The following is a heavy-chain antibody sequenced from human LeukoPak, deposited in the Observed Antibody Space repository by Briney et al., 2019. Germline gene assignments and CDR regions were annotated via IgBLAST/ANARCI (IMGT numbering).Heavy chain of an antibody. CDR1: AFTVHSNY. J-gene: IGHJ4*02. D-gene: IGHD3-22*01. CDR2: FYDGGNI. V-gene: IGHV3-66*02. Sequence: SGGSLRLSCAASAFTVHSNYMTWVRQAPGKGLEWVSSFYDGGNIYYADSVKGRFTISRDTSRNTLYLQMNSLGPEDTAVYYCAKGVYYDNSGYYYFDSWGQGTLVTVSS. CDR3: AKGVYYDNSGYYYFDS.